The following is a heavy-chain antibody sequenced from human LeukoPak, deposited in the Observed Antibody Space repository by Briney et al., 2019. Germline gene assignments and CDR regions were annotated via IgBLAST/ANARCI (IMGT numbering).Heavy chain of an antibody. CDR3: AKDMGIQLWSEGFDN. Sequence: GGSLRLSCAASGFTFDDYAMHWVRQAPGKGLEWVSGISWNSGSIGYADSVKGRFTISRDNAKNSLYLQMYSLRAEDTALYYCAKDMGIQLWSEGFDNWGQGTLVTVSS. CDR1: GFTFDDYA. D-gene: IGHD5-18*01. J-gene: IGHJ4*02. V-gene: IGHV3-9*01. CDR2: ISWNSGSI.